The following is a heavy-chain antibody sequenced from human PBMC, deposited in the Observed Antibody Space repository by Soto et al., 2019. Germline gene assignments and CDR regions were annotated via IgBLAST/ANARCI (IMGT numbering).Heavy chain of an antibody. CDR2: ISAYNGNT. Sequence: QVQLVQSGAEVKKPGASVKVSCKASGYTFTSYGISWVRQAPGQGLEWMGWISAYNGNTNYAQKLQGRVTMTTDTSRSTAYMELRGLRPNAPAVYYCARDRNIGDYNPPDYYYMDVWAKGPRSPSP. CDR3: ARDRNIGDYNPPDYYYMDV. CDR1: GYTFTSYG. J-gene: IGHJ6*03. D-gene: IGHD4-17*01. V-gene: IGHV1-18*01.